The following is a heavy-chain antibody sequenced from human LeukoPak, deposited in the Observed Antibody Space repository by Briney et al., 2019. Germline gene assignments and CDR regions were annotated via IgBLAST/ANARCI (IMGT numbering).Heavy chain of an antibody. CDR2: IIPIFGTA. CDR3: ARVPGITDNYYYYYYMDV. J-gene: IGHJ6*03. CDR1: GGTFSSYA. D-gene: IGHD6-13*01. V-gene: IGHV1-69*06. Sequence: SVKVSCKDSGGTFSSYAISRVRQAPGQGLEWMGGIIPIFGTANYAQKFQGRVTITADKSTSTAYMELSSLRSEDTAVYYCARVPGITDNYYYYYYMDVWGKGTTVTVSS.